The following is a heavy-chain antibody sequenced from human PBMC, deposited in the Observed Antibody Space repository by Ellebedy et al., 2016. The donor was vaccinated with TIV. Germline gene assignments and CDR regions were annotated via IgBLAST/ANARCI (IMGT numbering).Heavy chain of an antibody. CDR2: IIPIFGTA. V-gene: IGHV1-69*13. Sequence: AASVKVSCKASGGTFSSYAISWVRQAPGQGLEWMGGIIPIFGTANYAQKFQGRVTITADESTSTAYMELSSLRSEDTAVYYCARDRYYYDSSGYYYCYFDYWGQGTLVTVSS. D-gene: IGHD3-22*01. CDR1: GGTFSSYA. J-gene: IGHJ4*02. CDR3: ARDRYYYDSSGYYYCYFDY.